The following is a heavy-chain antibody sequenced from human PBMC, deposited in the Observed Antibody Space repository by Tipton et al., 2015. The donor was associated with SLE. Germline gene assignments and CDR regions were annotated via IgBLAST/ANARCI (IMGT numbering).Heavy chain of an antibody. CDR1: GFTFRSYW. J-gene: IGHJ1*01. Sequence: GSLRLSCAASGFTFRSYWMHWIRQGPGKGLVWVARSSEDGTITSYEDSVKGRFTISRDNTKNSLYLQMSSLRAEDTALYYCAKDGGRRASYASGYFHDWGQGTPVTVSS. V-gene: IGHV3-74*01. CDR2: SSEDGTIT. D-gene: IGHD1-26*01. CDR3: AKDGGRRASYASGYFHD.